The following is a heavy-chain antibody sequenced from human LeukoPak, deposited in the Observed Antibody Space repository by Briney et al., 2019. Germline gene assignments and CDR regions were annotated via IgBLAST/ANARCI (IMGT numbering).Heavy chain of an antibody. CDR3: ARVLRVIVVVMGAFDI. Sequence: GGSLRLSCAASGFTFSSYSMNWVRQASGKGLEWVLSISSSSSYIYYADSVKGRFTISRDNAKNSLYLQMNSLRAEDTAVYYCARVLRVIVVVMGAFDIWGQGTMVTVSS. CDR1: GFTFSSYS. CDR2: ISSSSSYI. J-gene: IGHJ3*02. D-gene: IGHD3-22*01. V-gene: IGHV3-21*01.